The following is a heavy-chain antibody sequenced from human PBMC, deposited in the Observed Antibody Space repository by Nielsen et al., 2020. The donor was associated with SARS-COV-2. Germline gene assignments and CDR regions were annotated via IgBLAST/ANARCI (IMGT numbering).Heavy chain of an antibody. CDR2: ISDSSGTI. CDR1: GFTFSIYT. D-gene: IGHD1-26*01. J-gene: IGHJ4*02. Sequence: GESLKISCAASGFTFSIYTMNWVRQAPGKGLEWISYISDSSGTIYYADSVKGRFTISRDNAKNSLYLQMISLRVEDTAVYYCARGGTYSPPNYWGQGTLVTVSS. CDR3: ARGGTYSPPNY. V-gene: IGHV3-48*01.